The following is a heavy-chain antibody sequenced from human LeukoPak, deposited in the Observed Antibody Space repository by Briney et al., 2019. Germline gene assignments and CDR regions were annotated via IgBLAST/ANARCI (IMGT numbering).Heavy chain of an antibody. V-gene: IGHV1-2*02. J-gene: IGHJ4*02. Sequence: ASVKVSCKASGYTFTGYYMHWVRQAPGQGLQWMGWINPNGGDTNYAQKFQGRVTMTRDTSISTVYMELSRLTPNDTAVYYCARGPPEIAAAEDSWGQGTLVTVSS. CDR1: GYTFTGYY. CDR2: INPNGGDT. D-gene: IGHD6-13*01. CDR3: ARGPPEIAAAEDS.